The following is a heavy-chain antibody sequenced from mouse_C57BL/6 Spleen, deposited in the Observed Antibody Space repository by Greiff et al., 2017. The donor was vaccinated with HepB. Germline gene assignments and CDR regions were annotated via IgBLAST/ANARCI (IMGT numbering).Heavy chain of an antibody. Sequence: QVHLQQPGAELVRPGSSVKLSCKASGYTFTSYWMHWVKQRPIQGLEWIGNIDPSDSETHYNQKFKDKATLTVDKSSSTAYMQLSSLTSEDSAVYYCARGHYYGAWFAYWGQGTLVTVSA. CDR1: GYTFTSYW. CDR3: ARGHYYGAWFAY. D-gene: IGHD1-1*01. V-gene: IGHV1-52*01. J-gene: IGHJ3*01. CDR2: IDPSDSET.